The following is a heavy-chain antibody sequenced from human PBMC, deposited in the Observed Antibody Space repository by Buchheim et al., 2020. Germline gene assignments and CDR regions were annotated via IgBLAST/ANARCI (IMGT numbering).Heavy chain of an antibody. CDR3: ARDIVVTAAPWGYGMDV. D-gene: IGHD2-2*01. CDR1: GGSISSGGYY. J-gene: IGHJ6*02. Sequence: QVQLQESGPGLVKPSQTLSLTCTVSGGSISSGGYYWSWIRQHPGKGLAWIGYIYYSGSTCYNPSLKSRLTIQVDTSKNHFSLKLSSVTAAHTDVYNCARDIVVTAAPWGYGMDVGGQGTT. CDR2: IYYSGST. V-gene: IGHV4-31*03.